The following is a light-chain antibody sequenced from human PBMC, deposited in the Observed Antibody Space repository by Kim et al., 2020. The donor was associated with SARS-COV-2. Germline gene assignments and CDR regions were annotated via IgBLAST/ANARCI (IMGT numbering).Light chain of an antibody. CDR3: QTWGSGVWV. J-gene: IGLJ3*02. CDR2: FNSEGSQ. CDR1: QSNKP. V-gene: IGLV4-69*01. Sequence: QSNKPLAWAAQETGKGPCYLIKFNSEGSQPKGDGIPDRFSGSRSGAERYLTISSLQSEDEADYYCQTWGSGVWVFGGGTQLTVL.